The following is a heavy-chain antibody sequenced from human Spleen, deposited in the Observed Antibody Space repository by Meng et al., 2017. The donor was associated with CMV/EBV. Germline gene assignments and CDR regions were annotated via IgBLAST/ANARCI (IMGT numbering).Heavy chain of an antibody. D-gene: IGHD5-12*01. CDR2: IYSGGST. CDR1: GFTVSSNY. Sequence: GESLKISGAASGFTVSSNYMSWVRQAPGKGLEWVSVIYSGGSTYYADSVKDRFTISRDNSKNTLYLQMNSLRAEDTAVYYCARVASRSYYHYGMDVWGQGTTVTVSS. V-gene: IGHV3-66*02. J-gene: IGHJ6*02. CDR3: ARVASRSYYHYGMDV.